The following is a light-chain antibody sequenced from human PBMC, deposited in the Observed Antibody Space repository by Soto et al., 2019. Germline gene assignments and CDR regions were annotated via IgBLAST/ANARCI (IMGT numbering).Light chain of an antibody. CDR2: EAS. CDR1: TSDIGSYNL. J-gene: IGLJ1*01. CDR3: CSYAGSSTGV. Sequence: QSALTQPASVSGSPGQSITISCTGTTSDIGSYNLVSWYQQHPGKVPKIIIYEASKRPSGAPYRFYGSKSGNTASLTISGLQAEDEADYYCCSYAGSSTGVFGTGTKVTVL. V-gene: IGLV2-23*01.